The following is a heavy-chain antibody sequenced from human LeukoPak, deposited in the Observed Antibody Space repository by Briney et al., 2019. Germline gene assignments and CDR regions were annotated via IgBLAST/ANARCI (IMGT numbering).Heavy chain of an antibody. J-gene: IGHJ4*02. Sequence: KTGGSLRLSCAASGFTFSNAWMSWVRQAPGKGLEWVGRIKSKTDGGTTDYAAPVKGRFTISRDDSKNTLYLQMNSLKTEDTAVYYCTTPGGIYYDSSGLDYWGQGTLVTVSS. CDR1: GFTFSNAW. CDR3: TTPGGIYYDSSGLDY. D-gene: IGHD3-22*01. CDR2: IKSKTDGGTT. V-gene: IGHV3-15*01.